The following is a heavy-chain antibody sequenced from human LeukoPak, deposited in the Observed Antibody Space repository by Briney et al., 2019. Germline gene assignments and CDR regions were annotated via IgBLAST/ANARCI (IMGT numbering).Heavy chain of an antibody. CDR2: IRSSSSTI. CDR3: ARDRSIVGAWFDP. D-gene: IGHD1-26*01. V-gene: IGHV3-48*01. CDR1: GFTFSSYS. J-gene: IGHJ5*02. Sequence: GGSLRLSCAASGFTFSSYSMNWVRQAPGKGLEWVSYIRSSSSTIYYADSVKGRFTISRDNAKNSLYLQMNSLRAEDTAVYYCARDRSIVGAWFDPWGQGTLVTVSS.